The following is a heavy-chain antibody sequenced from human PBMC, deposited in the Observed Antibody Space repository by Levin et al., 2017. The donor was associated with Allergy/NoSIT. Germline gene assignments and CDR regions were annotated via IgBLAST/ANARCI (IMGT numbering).Heavy chain of an antibody. Sequence: GESLKISCKASGYTFTSYGISWVRQAPGQGLEWMGWISAYNGNTNYAQKLQGRVTMTTDTSTSTAYMELRSLRSDDTAVYYCARDYRSRYGGANVFDYWGQGTLVTVSS. J-gene: IGHJ4*02. CDR1: GYTFTSYG. V-gene: IGHV1-18*01. CDR2: ISAYNGNT. CDR3: ARDYRSRYGGANVFDY. D-gene: IGHD3-16*01.